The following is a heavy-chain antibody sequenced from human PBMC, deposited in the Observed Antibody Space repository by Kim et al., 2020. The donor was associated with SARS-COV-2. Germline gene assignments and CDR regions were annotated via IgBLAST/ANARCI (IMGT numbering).Heavy chain of an antibody. CDR3: ARDWRGGHKQLRLDY. Sequence: GGSLRLSCAASGFTFSNYYMSWIRQAPGKGLEWVSYISSSSSYTNYADSVKGRFTISRDNAKNSLYLQMNSLRAEDTAVYYCARDWRGGHKQLRLDYWGQGTLVTVSS. CDR1: GFTFSNYY. J-gene: IGHJ4*02. D-gene: IGHD5-18*01. V-gene: IGHV3-11*06. CDR2: ISSSSSYT.